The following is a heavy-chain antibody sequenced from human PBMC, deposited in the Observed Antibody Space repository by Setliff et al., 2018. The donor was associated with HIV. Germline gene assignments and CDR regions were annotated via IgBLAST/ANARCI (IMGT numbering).Heavy chain of an antibody. CDR1: GYTFVGYD. CDR2: MNPNNGNT. J-gene: IGHJ4*02. CDR3: AGFLDHDYGDYRTYYFDF. D-gene: IGHD4-17*01. Sequence: ASVKVSCKASGYTFVGYDINWVRQATGQGLEWMGWMNPNNGNTGYSQKFQGRVTMTRNTSISTAYMELSSLRSEDTAVYYCAGFLDHDYGDYRTYYFDFWGQGTLVTVSS. V-gene: IGHV1-8*02.